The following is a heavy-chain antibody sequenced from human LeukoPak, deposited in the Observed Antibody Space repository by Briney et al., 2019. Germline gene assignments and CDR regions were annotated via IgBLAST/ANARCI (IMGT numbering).Heavy chain of an antibody. CDR2: INEDGDKT. V-gene: IGHV3-43*02. D-gene: IGHD2-15*01. Sequence: GVSLRLSCAASGFSFDDYPMHWVRQAPGKGLEWVSLINEDGDKTFYADSVRGRFTISRGNSKNSLYLQMNSLRTEDTALYYCAKEIDTLGTNAFDIWRQGTIVTVSS. J-gene: IGHJ3*02. CDR1: GFSFDDYP. CDR3: AKEIDTLGTNAFDI.